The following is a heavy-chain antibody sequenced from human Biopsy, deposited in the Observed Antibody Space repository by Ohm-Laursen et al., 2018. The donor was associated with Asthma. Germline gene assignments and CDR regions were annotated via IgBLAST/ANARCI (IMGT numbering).Heavy chain of an antibody. CDR3: AKDTEGRYDFWSGLSYNYYGMDV. J-gene: IGHJ6*02. V-gene: IGHV3-30*18. D-gene: IGHD3-3*01. CDR1: GFTFSSYG. CDR2: ISYDGSNK. Sequence: SLRLSCTASGFTFSSYGTHWVRQAPGKGLEWVAVISYDGSNKYYADSVMGRFTISRDNSKNTLYLQMNSLRAEDTAVYYCAKDTEGRYDFWSGLSYNYYGMDVWGQGTTVTVSS.